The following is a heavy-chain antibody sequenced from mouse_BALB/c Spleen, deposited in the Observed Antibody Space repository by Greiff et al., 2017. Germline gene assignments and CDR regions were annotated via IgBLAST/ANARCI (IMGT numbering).Heavy chain of an antibody. J-gene: IGHJ2*01. Sequence: LVESGAELVRPGTSVKVSCKASGYAFTNYLIEWVKQRPGQGLEWIGVINPGSGGTNYNEKFKGKATLTADKSSSTAYMQLSSLTSDDSAVYFCARDDYGYFDYWGQGTTLTVSS. CDR3: ARDDYGYFDY. D-gene: IGHD2-4*01. CDR1: GYAFTNYL. CDR2: INPGSGGT. V-gene: IGHV1-54*01.